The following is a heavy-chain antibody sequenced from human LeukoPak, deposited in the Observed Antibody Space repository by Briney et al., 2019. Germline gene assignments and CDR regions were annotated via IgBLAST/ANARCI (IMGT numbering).Heavy chain of an antibody. Sequence: SETLSLTCTVSGGSISSYYWSWIRQPPGKGLEWIGYIYYSGSTNYNPSLKSRVTISVDTSKNQFSLKLSSVTAADAAVYYCASRPYYHYGMDVWGQGTTVTVSS. CDR2: IYYSGST. CDR1: GGSISSYY. J-gene: IGHJ6*02. V-gene: IGHV4-59*01. CDR3: ASRPYYHYGMDV.